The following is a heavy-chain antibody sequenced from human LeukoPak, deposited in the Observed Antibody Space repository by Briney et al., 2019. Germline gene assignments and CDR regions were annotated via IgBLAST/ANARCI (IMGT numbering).Heavy chain of an antibody. CDR1: GVTFSGYS. J-gene: IGHJ4*02. V-gene: IGHV3-21*04. CDR3: ARLANPSGYWD. D-gene: IGHD3-22*01. CDR2: ITATSRHI. Sequence: GGSLRLSCAAPGVTFSGYSVNWVRQAPGKGLEWVSAITATSRHIYYADSVKGRFTISRDNAKNSLYLQMNSLRAEDTAVYYCARLANPSGYWDWGQGTLVTVSS.